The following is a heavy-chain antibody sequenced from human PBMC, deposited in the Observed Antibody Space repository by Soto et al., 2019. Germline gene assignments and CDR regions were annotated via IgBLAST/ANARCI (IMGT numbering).Heavy chain of an antibody. CDR3: ARSLNWNYDF. CDR1: VYLFPTYW. CDR2: IFPADSDT. V-gene: IGHV5-51*01. J-gene: IGHJ4*02. Sequence: GESLKISCKASVYLFPTYWIGWVRQVPGQGLEWLGVIFPADSDTRYSPSFQGQVTISADKSTSTAYLQWSSLKASDTAMYYCARSLNWNYDFWGQGSHVTVS. D-gene: IGHD1-7*01.